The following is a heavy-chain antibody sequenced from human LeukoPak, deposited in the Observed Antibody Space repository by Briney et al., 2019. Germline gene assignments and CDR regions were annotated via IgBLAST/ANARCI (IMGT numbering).Heavy chain of an antibody. J-gene: IGHJ4*02. CDR3: AKGGGPTRLLPFDY. CDR1: GFTFSNSW. D-gene: IGHD1-26*01. Sequence: TGGSLRLSCAASGFTFSNSWMHWVRQAPGKGLVWVSIIKSDGSTIYADSVKGRFTISRDNSKNTLYLQMNSLRAEDTAVYYCAKGGGPTRLLPFDYWGQGTLVTVSS. CDR2: IKSDGST. V-gene: IGHV3-74*01.